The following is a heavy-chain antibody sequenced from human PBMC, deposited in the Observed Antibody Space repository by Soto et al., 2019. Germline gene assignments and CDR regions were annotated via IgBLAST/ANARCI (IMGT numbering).Heavy chain of an antibody. J-gene: IGHJ3*02. V-gene: IGHV1-3*01. D-gene: IGHD3-3*01. CDR3: ARDEKRGVVIIRDDAFDI. Sequence: ASVKVSCKASGYTFTSYAMHWVRQAPGQRLEWMGWINAGNGNTKYSQKFQGRVTITRDTSASTAYMELSSLRSEDTAVYYCARDEKRGVVIIRDDAFDIWGQGTMVTVSS. CDR1: GYTFTSYA. CDR2: INAGNGNT.